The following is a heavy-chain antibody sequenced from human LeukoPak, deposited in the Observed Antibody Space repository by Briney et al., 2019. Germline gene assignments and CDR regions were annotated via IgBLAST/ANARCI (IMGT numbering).Heavy chain of an antibody. CDR1: GDSITNYY. Sequence: SETLSLTCTVSGDSITNYYWSWIRQPPGKGLEWIGYISYSGSTNYNPSLKSRVTISVDMSKNQFSLKLRSVTAADTAVYHCARRDGYPRYYFDYWGQGTLVTVSS. CDR2: ISYSGST. D-gene: IGHD5-24*01. V-gene: IGHV4-59*01. CDR3: ARRDGYPRYYFDY. J-gene: IGHJ4*02.